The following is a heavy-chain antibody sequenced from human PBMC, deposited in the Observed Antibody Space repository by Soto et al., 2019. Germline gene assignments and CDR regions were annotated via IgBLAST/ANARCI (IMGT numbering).Heavy chain of an antibody. V-gene: IGHV1-2*02. D-gene: IGHD6-19*01. J-gene: IGHJ4*02. CDR1: GYTFSDYY. Sequence: ASVKVSCKASGYTFSDYYMHWVRQAPGQGLGWMGWINANSGGTTYAQKFQGRVTMTRDTSISTAYMELSRLSSDDTAIYYCARLQIEVAGTNWGQGTLVTVSS. CDR3: ARLQIEVAGTN. CDR2: INANSGGT.